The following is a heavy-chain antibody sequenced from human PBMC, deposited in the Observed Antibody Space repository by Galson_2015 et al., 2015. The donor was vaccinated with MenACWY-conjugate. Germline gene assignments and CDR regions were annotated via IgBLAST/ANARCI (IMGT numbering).Heavy chain of an antibody. J-gene: IGHJ4*02. CDR2: IGSSGTPI. Sequence: SLRLSCAASGFDFSNYAMNWVRQAPGKGLEWVSYIGSSGTPIYYADSLKGRFTISRDNAKNSLYLQMNSLGAEDTAVYYCARDYYDSHFDYRGQGTLVTVSS. V-gene: IGHV3-48*03. CDR3: ARDYYDSHFDY. D-gene: IGHD3-22*01. CDR1: GFDFSNYA.